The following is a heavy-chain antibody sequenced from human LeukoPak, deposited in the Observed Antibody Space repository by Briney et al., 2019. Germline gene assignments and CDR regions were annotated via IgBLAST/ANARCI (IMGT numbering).Heavy chain of an antibody. D-gene: IGHD6-13*01. CDR2: NNHSGST. CDR3: ARTTEAHSWQTRYYSYYMDV. Sequence: SDTLSLTCALYGVPYSGYYWSWLRQPPGKGLEGIGENNHSGSTNYHPSLKSRVTISVDTSKNQFSLKLSSVTAADTAVYYCARTTEAHSWQTRYYSYYMDVWGKGTTVTVSS. V-gene: IGHV4-34*01. J-gene: IGHJ6*03. CDR1: GVPYSGYY.